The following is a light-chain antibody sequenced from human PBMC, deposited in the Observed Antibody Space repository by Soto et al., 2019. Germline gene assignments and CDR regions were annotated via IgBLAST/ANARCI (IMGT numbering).Light chain of an antibody. CDR1: QSISSSY. J-gene: IGKJ2*01. CDR3: QQYGISSHT. V-gene: IGKV3-20*01. Sequence: EVVLTQSPGTLSLSPRERATLSCRASQSISSSYLAWYQQRPGQAPRLLIHGASSRATGSPDRVSGSGSGTDFTLTISRLETEDFAVYYCQQYGISSHTFGQGTKLEIK. CDR2: GAS.